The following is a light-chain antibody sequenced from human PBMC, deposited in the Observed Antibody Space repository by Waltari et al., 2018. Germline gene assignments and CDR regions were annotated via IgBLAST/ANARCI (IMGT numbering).Light chain of an antibody. CDR1: QSVSTD. Sequence: EIVLTQSPGALSLSRGDTATLSCRASQSVSTDLVWDQHKPGQAPRVLFDDASRRAPGIPDRFSGSGVGTDFTLSISSLEPEEFAVYYCQVYVSSPLTTFGQGTKVEL. CDR3: QVYVSSPLTT. V-gene: IGKV3-20*01. J-gene: IGKJ1*01. CDR2: DAS.